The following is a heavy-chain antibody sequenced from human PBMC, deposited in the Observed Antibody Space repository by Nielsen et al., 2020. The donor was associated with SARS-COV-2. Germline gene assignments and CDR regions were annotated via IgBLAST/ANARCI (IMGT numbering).Heavy chain of an antibody. Sequence: SETLSLTCAVYGGSFSGYYWSWIRQPPGKGLEWIGEINHSGSTNYNPSLKSRVTISVDTSKNQFSLKLSSVTAADTAVYYCARLATYGDFDLGWGQGTLVTVSS. V-gene: IGHV4-34*01. CDR1: GGSFSGYY. CDR3: ARLATYGDFDLG. CDR2: INHSGST. J-gene: IGHJ4*02. D-gene: IGHD4-17*01.